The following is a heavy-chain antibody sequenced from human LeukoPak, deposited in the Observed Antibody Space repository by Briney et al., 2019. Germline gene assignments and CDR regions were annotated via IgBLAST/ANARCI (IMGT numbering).Heavy chain of an antibody. D-gene: IGHD3-3*01. CDR3: ARGFGVVKDY. Sequence: GGSLRLSCAPSGFTFSSYWMNWVRKAPGKELEWVANIKQDGSEKYYVDSVKGRFTISRDNAKNSLYLQMNSLRAEDTAVYYCARGFGVVKDYWGQGTLVTVSS. CDR1: GFTFSSYW. CDR2: IKQDGSEK. J-gene: IGHJ4*02. V-gene: IGHV3-7*03.